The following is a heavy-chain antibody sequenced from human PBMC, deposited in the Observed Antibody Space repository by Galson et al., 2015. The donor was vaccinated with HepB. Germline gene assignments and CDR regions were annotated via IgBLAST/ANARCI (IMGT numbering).Heavy chain of an antibody. V-gene: IGHV4-61*02. D-gene: IGHD6-6*01. Sequence: TLSLTCTVSGGSISSGSYYWSWIRQPAGKGLEWIGRIYTSGSTNYNPSLKSRVTMSVDTPKNQFSLKLSSVTAADTAVYYCARGVVAARRYWYFDLWGRGTLVTVSS. CDR3: ARGVVAARRYWYFDL. CDR1: GGSISSGSYY. CDR2: IYTSGST. J-gene: IGHJ2*01.